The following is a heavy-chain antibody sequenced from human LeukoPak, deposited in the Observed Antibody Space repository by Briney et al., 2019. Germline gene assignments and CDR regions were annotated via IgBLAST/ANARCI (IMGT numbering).Heavy chain of an antibody. J-gene: IGHJ4*02. CDR3: AREGSYGHFDY. D-gene: IGHD5-18*01. Sequence: SETLSLTCAVYGGSFSGYYWSWIRQPPGKGLEWIGEINHSGSTNYNPSLESRVTISVDTSENQFSLKLSSVTAADTAVYYCAREGSYGHFDYWGQGTLVTVSS. CDR2: INHSGST. CDR1: GGSFSGYY. V-gene: IGHV4-34*01.